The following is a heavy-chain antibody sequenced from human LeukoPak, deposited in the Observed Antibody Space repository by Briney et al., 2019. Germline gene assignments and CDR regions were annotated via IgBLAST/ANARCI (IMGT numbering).Heavy chain of an antibody. V-gene: IGHV4-59*08. CDR1: GGSISSYY. D-gene: IGHD6-6*01. J-gene: IGHJ6*02. CDR2: IYYSGST. CDR3: ARSSYSSSARDGIGV. Sequence: SETLSLTCTVSGGSISSYYWSWIRQPPGKGLEWIGYIYYSGSTNYNPSLKSRVTISVDTSKNQFSLKLSSVTAADTAVYYCARSSYSSSARDGIGVWGQGTTVTVSS.